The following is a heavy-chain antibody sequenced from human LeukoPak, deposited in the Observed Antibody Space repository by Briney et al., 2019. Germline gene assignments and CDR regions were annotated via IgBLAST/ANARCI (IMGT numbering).Heavy chain of an antibody. D-gene: IGHD4-17*01. CDR3: AKDFFPSVTNQNFDY. CDR1: GFTFSSYA. J-gene: IGHJ4*02. V-gene: IGHV3-23*01. Sequence: PGGSLRLSCAASGFTFSSYAMSWVRQAPGKGLEWVSAISGSHGSTYYADSVMGRFTISRDNSKNTLYLQMNSLRAEDTAVYYCAKDFFPSVTNQNFDYWGQGTLVTVSS. CDR2: ISGSHGST.